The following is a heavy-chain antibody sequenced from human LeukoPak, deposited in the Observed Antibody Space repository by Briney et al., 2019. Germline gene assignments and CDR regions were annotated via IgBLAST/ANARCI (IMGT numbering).Heavy chain of an antibody. D-gene: IGHD4-17*01. CDR3: ARDQTTVRGDY. Sequence: TSETLSLTCTVSGYSISSGYYWGWIRQPPGKGLEWIGSIYHSGSTYYNPSLKSRVTISVDTSKNQFSLKLSSVTAADTAVYYCARDQTTVRGDYWGQGTLVTVSS. J-gene: IGHJ4*02. V-gene: IGHV4-38-2*02. CDR1: GYSISSGYY. CDR2: IYHSGST.